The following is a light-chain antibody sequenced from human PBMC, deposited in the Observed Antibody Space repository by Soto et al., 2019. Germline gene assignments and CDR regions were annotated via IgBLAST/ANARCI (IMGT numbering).Light chain of an antibody. CDR2: DST. J-gene: IGKJ5*01. CDR3: QQRNVWPPIT. V-gene: IGKV3-11*01. Sequence: VFTQSPATLSLSPGERANLSCRASQSIHTSLAWYQQKSGKPPRLVIYDSTLRANGVPDRFGGSRSGTEFTLTINSLEPEDFAVYYCQQRNVWPPITFGQGTRLAIK. CDR1: QSIHTS.